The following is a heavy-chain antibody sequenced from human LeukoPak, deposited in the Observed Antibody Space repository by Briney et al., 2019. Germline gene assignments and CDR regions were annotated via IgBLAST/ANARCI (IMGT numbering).Heavy chain of an antibody. CDR3: ARSQGGYSYGKIDY. J-gene: IGHJ4*02. Sequence: GGSLRLSCAASGFTVSSNYMSWVRQAPGKGLEWVSVIYSGGSTYYADSVKGRFTISRDNTKNSLYLQMNSLRAEDTAVYFCARSQGGYSYGKIDYWGQGTLVTVSS. CDR2: IYSGGST. CDR1: GFTVSSNY. V-gene: IGHV3-66*01. D-gene: IGHD5-18*01.